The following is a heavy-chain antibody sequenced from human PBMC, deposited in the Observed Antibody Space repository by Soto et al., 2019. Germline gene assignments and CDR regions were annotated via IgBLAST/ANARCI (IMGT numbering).Heavy chain of an antibody. J-gene: IGHJ4*02. Sequence: SVKVSCKASGGTFSSYAISWVRQAPGQGLEWMGGIIPIFGTANYAQKFQGRVTITADESTSTAYMELSSLRSEDTAVYYCARARYPGGYSYGTRFDYWGQGTLVTVSS. CDR3: ARARYPGGYSYGTRFDY. V-gene: IGHV1-69*13. CDR2: IIPIFGTA. D-gene: IGHD5-18*01. CDR1: GGTFSSYA.